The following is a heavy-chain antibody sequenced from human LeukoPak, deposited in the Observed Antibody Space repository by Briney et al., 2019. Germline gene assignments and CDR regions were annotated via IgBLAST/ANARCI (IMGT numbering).Heavy chain of an antibody. CDR3: ARHVRKRGIAVAGSPGWFDP. Sequence: SETLSLTCAVSGGSFSGYYWNCIRQPPGKGLEWIGEINHSGSTHYNPSLKSRVTISVDTSKNQFSLKLSSVTAADTAVYYCARHVRKRGIAVAGSPGWFDPWGQGTLVTVSS. CDR2: INHSGST. J-gene: IGHJ5*02. CDR1: GGSFSGYY. V-gene: IGHV4-34*01. D-gene: IGHD6-19*01.